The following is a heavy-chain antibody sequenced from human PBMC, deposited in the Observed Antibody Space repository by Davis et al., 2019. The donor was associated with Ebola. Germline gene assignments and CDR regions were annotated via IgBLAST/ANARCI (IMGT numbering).Heavy chain of an antibody. V-gene: IGHV3-66*02. CDR3: ARGRTVTDTRGLSWFDP. D-gene: IGHD6-19*01. CDR2: IYSGGST. J-gene: IGHJ5*02. Sequence: PGGSLRLSCAASGFTVSSNYMSWVRQAPGKGLEWVSVIYSGGSTYYADSVKGRFTISRDNSKNTLYLQMNSLRAEDTAVYYCARGRTVTDTRGLSWFDPWGQGTLVTVSS. CDR1: GFTVSSNY.